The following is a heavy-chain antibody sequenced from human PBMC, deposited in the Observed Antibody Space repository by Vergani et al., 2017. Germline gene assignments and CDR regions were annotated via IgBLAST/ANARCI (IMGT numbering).Heavy chain of an antibody. Sequence: QVQLVQSGAEVKKPGASVKVSCKASGYTFTSYDINWVRQATGQGLEWMGWMNPNSGNTGYAQKFQGRVTMTRNTSISTAYMELSSLRSDDTAVYYCARGGTIFGVEYYYYMDVWGKGTTVTVSS. D-gene: IGHD3-3*01. CDR1: GYTFTSYD. J-gene: IGHJ6*03. CDR3: ARGGTIFGVEYYYYMDV. V-gene: IGHV1-8*01. CDR2: MNPNSGNT.